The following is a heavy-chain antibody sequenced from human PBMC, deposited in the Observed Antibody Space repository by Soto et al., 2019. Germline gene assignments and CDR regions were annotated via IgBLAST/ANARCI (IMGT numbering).Heavy chain of an antibody. CDR1: GYTFTGYY. V-gene: IGHV1-2*02. J-gene: IGHJ4*02. D-gene: IGHD6-19*01. Sequence: QVQLVQSGAEVKKPGASVKVSCKASGYTFTGYYMHWVRQAPGQGLEWMGWINPNSGGTNYAQKFQGRVTMTRDTSISTAYMELSRLRSDDTAVYYCARDYGSSSGWTRFDYWGEGTLVTVSS. CDR3: ARDYGSSSGWTRFDY. CDR2: INPNSGGT.